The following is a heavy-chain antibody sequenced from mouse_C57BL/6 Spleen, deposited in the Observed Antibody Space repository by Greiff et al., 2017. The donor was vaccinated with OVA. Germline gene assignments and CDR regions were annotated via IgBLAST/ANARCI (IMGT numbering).Heavy chain of an antibody. CDR3: ARRDSYYGNSWFAY. J-gene: IGHJ3*01. CDR1: GYTFTDYY. Sequence: QVQLQQSGAELVRPGASVKLSCKASGYTFTDYYINWVKQRPGQGLEWIARIYPGSGNTYYNEKFKGKATLTAEKSSSTAYMQLSSLTSEDSAVYFCARRDSYYGNSWFAYWGQGTLVTVSA. D-gene: IGHD2-10*01. V-gene: IGHV1-76*01. CDR2: IYPGSGNT.